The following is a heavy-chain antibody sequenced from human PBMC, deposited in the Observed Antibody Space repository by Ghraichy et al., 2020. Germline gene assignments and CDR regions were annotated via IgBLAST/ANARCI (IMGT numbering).Heavy chain of an antibody. CDR2: IYYSGST. CDR3: ARVRYSYRYGMDV. V-gene: IGHV4-59*01. Sequence: SETLSLTCTVSGGSISSYYWSWIRQPPGKGLEWIGYIYYSGSTNYNPSLKSRVTISVDTSKNQFSLKLSSVTAADTAVYYCARVRYSYRYGMDVWGQGTTVTVSS. CDR1: GGSISSYY. D-gene: IGHD5-18*01. J-gene: IGHJ6*02.